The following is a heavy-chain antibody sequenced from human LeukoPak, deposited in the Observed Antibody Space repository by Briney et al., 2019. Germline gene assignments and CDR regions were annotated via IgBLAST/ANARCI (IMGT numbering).Heavy chain of an antibody. D-gene: IGHD5-18*01. Sequence: GGSLRLSCAASGYTFSSYAMGWVRQAPGKGLEWVSAITASGGNTYYADSVKGRFTISRDNSKNTLYLQVYSLRAEDTAVYYCAKGNGYSYGRYYFDYWGQGTLVTVSS. V-gene: IGHV3-23*01. CDR2: ITASGGNT. J-gene: IGHJ4*02. CDR1: GYTFSSYA. CDR3: AKGNGYSYGRYYFDY.